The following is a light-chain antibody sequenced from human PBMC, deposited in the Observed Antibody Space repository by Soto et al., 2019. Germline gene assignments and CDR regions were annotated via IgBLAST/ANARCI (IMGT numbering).Light chain of an antibody. CDR1: RSFASSY. J-gene: IGKJ2*01. Sequence: MVLTQSPGTLSLSPGERATLSCRASRSFASSYLGWYQQKPGQAPRLLLYAASKRATGIPERFSGSGSGTDFTLTINRLEPEDSAVYYCHQYGSSPPYTFGQGTKVDIK. CDR2: AAS. CDR3: HQYGSSPPYT. V-gene: IGKV3-20*01.